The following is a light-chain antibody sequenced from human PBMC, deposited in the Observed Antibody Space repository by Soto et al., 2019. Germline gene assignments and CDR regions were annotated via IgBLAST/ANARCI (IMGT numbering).Light chain of an antibody. CDR1: QSVSSNY. Sequence: EIVMTQSPATVSVSPGERVTLSFRASQSVSSNYLAWYQQKPGQAPRLLIYGASSRATGIPDRVSGSGSGTDVTLTISRLESEDFAVYHCQQYGSSPLTFGGGTKVDIK. CDR3: QQYGSSPLT. J-gene: IGKJ4*01. CDR2: GAS. V-gene: IGKV3-20*01.